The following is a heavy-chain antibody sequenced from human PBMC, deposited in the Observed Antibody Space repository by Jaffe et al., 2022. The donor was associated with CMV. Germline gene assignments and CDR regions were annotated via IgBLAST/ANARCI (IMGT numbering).Heavy chain of an antibody. Sequence: QVQLVESGGGVVQPGRSLRLSCAASGFTFSSYGMHWVRQAPGKGLEWVAVIWYDGSNKYYADSVKGRFTISRDNSKNTLYLQMNSLRAEDTAVYYCARDFPGTIWSGYYLSRGGSYGMDVWGQGTTVTVSS. CDR1: GFTFSSYG. CDR2: IWYDGSNK. CDR3: ARDFPGTIWSGYYLSRGGSYGMDV. J-gene: IGHJ6*02. D-gene: IGHD3-3*01. V-gene: IGHV3-33*01.